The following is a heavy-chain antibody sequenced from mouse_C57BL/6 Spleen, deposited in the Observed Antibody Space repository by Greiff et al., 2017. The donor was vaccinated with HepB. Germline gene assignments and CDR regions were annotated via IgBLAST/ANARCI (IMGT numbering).Heavy chain of an antibody. J-gene: IGHJ1*03. V-gene: IGHV5-4*01. CDR2: ISDGGSYT. Sequence: EVMLVESGGGLVKPGGSLKLSCAASGFTFSSYAMSWVRQTPEKRLEWVATISDGGSYTYYPDNVKGRFTISRDNAKNNLYLQMSHLKSEDTAMYYCARDKRGYFDVWGTGTTVTVSS. CDR3: ARDKRGYFDV. CDR1: GFTFSSYA.